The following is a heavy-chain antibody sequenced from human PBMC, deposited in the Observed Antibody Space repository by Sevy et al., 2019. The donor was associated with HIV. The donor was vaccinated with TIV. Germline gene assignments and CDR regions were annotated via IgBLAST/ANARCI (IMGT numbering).Heavy chain of an antibody. Sequence: GGSLRLSCAASGFTFSNYFINWVRQAPGKGLEWVSSISSGSSDIFYADSVKGRFTISRDNAKNSLYLHMNSLRAEDTAVYYCARGDYYGSLYYFDYWGPGTLVTV. CDR2: ISSGSSDI. J-gene: IGHJ4*02. CDR3: ARGDYYGSLYYFDY. V-gene: IGHV3-21*01. D-gene: IGHD3-10*01. CDR1: GFTFSNYF.